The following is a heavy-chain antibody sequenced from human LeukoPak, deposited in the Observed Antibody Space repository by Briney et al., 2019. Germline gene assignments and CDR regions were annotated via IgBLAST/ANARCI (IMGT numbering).Heavy chain of an antibody. J-gene: IGHJ4*02. V-gene: IGHV4-61*02. D-gene: IGHD6-19*01. Sequence: PSETLSLTCTVSGGSISFGSYYWNWIRQPAGKGLEWIGRIYTSGSTNYNPSLKSRVTISLDTANNQFSLNLSSVTAADTALYYCAKDKYQKMYSSGWEAFDYWGQGTLVTVSS. CDR2: IYTSGST. CDR3: AKDKYQKMYSSGWEAFDY. CDR1: GGSISFGSYY.